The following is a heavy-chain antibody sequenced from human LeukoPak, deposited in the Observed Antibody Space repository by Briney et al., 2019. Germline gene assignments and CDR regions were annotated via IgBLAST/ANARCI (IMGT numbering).Heavy chain of an antibody. D-gene: IGHD2-15*01. J-gene: IGHJ4*02. CDR3: AKGRGYCTGGSCYSDY. CDR1: GFTFSNYA. V-gene: IGHV3-23*01. Sequence: GGSLRLSCTASGFTFSNYAMSWVRQAPGKGLEWVATISGSDGSTYYADSVKGRFTISRDNSKNTLYLQMNSLRVEDTAIYYCAKGRGYCTGGSCYSDYWGQGALVTVSS. CDR2: ISGSDGST.